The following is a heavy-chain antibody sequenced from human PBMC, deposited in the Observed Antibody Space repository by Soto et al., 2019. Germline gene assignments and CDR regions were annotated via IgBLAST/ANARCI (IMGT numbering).Heavy chain of an antibody. CDR2: ISAYNGNT. V-gene: IGHV1-18*04. J-gene: IGHJ5*02. CDR1: GYTFTSYG. D-gene: IGHD3-10*01. Sequence: ASVKVSCKASGYTFTSYGISWVRQAPGQGLEWMGWISAYNGNTNYAQKLQGRVTMTTDTSASTAYMELRSLRSDDTAVYYCARDFSLLSGGWFDPWGQGTLVTVSS. CDR3: ARDFSLLSGGWFDP.